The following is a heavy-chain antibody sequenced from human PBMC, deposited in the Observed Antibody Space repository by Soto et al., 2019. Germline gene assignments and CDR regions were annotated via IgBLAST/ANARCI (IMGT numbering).Heavy chain of an antibody. D-gene: IGHD2-15*01. CDR1: GYTFTGYY. CDR3: ARGYCSGGSCHLGYFDY. J-gene: IGHJ4*02. CDR2: INPNSGGT. V-gene: IGHV1-2*04. Sequence: ASVKVSCKASGYTFTGYYMHWVRQAPGQGLEWMGWINPNSGGTNYAQKFQGWVTMTRDTSISIAYMELSRLRSDDTAVYYCARGYCSGGSCHLGYFDYWGQGTLVTVSS.